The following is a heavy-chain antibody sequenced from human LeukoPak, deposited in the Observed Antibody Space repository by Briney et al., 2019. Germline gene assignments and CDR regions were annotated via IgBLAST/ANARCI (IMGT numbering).Heavy chain of an antibody. CDR2: IYYTGSS. J-gene: IGHJ4*02. D-gene: IGHD2-15*01. CDR3: ARDLVVGGLPPTKFDY. Sequence: PSETLSLTCSVSGYSIRSGYYWGWIRQPPGKGLEWIGSIYYTGSSYYNPSLTSRVTISVDTSKNQFSLKLHSVTAADTAVYYCARDLVVGGLPPTKFDYWGRGILVTVSS. CDR1: GYSIRSGYY. V-gene: IGHV4-38-2*02.